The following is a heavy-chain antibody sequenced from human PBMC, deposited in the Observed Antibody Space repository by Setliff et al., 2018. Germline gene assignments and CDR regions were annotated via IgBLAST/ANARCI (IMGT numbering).Heavy chain of an antibody. J-gene: IGHJ6*03. CDR1: GGSFSGYY. CDR2: INHSGST. D-gene: IGHD6-19*01. CDR3: AREQWLDPPGYYYMDV. Sequence: SETLSLTCAVYGGSFSGYYWSWIRQPPGKRLEWIGEINHSGSTNYNPSLKSRLTISRDTSKNQVSLKLNSVTATDTAVYYCAREQWLDPPGYYYMDVWAKGTTVTVSS. V-gene: IGHV4-34*01.